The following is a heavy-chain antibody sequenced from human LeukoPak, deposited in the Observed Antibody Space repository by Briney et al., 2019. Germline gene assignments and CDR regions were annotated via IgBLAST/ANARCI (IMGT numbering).Heavy chain of an antibody. CDR3: ARDCEQDGWFDP. D-gene: IGHD1/OR15-1a*01. CDR1: GGTFSSYT. J-gene: IGHJ5*02. Sequence: GASVKVSCKASGGTFSSYTISWVRQAPGQGLEWMGGIIPIFGTANYAQKLQGRVTITTDESTSTAYMGLSSLRSEDTAVYYCARDCEQDGWFDPWGQGTLVTVSS. V-gene: IGHV1-69*05. CDR2: IIPIFGTA.